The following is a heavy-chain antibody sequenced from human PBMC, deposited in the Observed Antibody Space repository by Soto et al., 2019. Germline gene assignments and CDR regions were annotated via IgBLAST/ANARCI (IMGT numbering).Heavy chain of an antibody. D-gene: IGHD4-17*01. V-gene: IGHV4-31*02. J-gene: IGHJ4*02. CDR2: ISYSGST. CDR3: ARQSTVTGNYYFDS. Sequence: WTWLRQLPGKGLEWIGYISYSGSTNYSPSLKSRLNISIDTSDNHFSLKLTSVTAADTAVYYCARQSTVTGNYYFDSWGQGTLVTVAT.